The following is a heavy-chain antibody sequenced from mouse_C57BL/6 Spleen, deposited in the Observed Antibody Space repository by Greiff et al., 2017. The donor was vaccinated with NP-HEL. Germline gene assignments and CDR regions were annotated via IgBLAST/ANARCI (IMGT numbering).Heavy chain of an antibody. CDR1: GYTFTSYW. CDR2: IDPSDSET. CDR3: ARITTVVATRAWFAY. D-gene: IGHD1-1*01. Sequence: QVQLQQPGAELVRPGSSVKLSCKASGYTFTSYWMHWVKQRPIQGLEWIGNIDPSDSETHYNQKFKDKATLTVDKSSSTAYMQLSSLTSEDSAVYYCARITTVVATRAWFAYWGQGTLVTVSA. V-gene: IGHV1-52*01. J-gene: IGHJ3*01.